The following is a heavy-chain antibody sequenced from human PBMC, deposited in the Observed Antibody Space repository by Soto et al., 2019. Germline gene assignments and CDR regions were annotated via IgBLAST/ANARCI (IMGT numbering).Heavy chain of an antibody. CDR1: GFTFSTYD. V-gene: IGHV3-13*01. CDR3: VRAGYYYYMDV. J-gene: IGHJ6*03. CDR2: IGTAGDT. Sequence: EVKRVESGGDLGQPGGSLRLSCAASGFTFSTYDMHWVRQPTGKGLEWVSAIGTAGDTYYAGSVKGRFTISRENAKKSSYLQMNSLRAGDTAVYYCVRAGYYYYMDVWGKGTTVTVSS.